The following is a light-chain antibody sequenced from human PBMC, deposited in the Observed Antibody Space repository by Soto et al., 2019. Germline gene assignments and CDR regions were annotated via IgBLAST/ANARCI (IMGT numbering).Light chain of an antibody. Sequence: QSALTQPRSVSGSPGQSVTISCTGTSSDVGGYNYVSWYQQHPGKASKLFIYDVTERPSGVPDRFSASKSGNTASLTISGLQAEDEADYYCSSYAGSDTMIFGGGTKLTVL. J-gene: IGLJ2*01. CDR2: DVT. CDR3: SSYAGSDTMI. CDR1: SSDVGGYNY. V-gene: IGLV2-11*01.